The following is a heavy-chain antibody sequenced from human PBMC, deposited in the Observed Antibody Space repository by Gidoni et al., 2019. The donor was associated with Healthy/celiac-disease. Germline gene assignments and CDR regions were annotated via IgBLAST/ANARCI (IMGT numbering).Heavy chain of an antibody. CDR3: AKVSGSYYGAFDI. V-gene: IGHV3-30*18. D-gene: IGHD1-26*01. CDR2: ISYDGSNK. J-gene: IGHJ3*02. CDR1: GFHFSSYG. Sequence: QVQLVESGGGVVQPGRSLRLSCAASGFHFSSYGMHWVRQAPGKGLEWVAVISYDGSNKYYADSVKGRFTISRDNSKNTLYLQMNSLRAEDTAVYYCAKVSGSYYGAFDIWGQGTMVTVSS.